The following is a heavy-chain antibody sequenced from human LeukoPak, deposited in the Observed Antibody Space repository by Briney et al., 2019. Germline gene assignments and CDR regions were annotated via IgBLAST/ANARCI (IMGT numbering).Heavy chain of an antibody. Sequence: SETLSLTCTVSGGSISSYYWSWIRQPAGKGLEWIGRIYTSGSTNYNPSLKSRVTMSVGTSKNQFSLKLSSVTAADTAVYYCAREDYGDYVNLYYFDYWGQGTLVTVSS. CDR1: GGSISSYY. CDR3: AREDYGDYVNLYYFDY. V-gene: IGHV4-4*07. J-gene: IGHJ4*02. D-gene: IGHD4-17*01. CDR2: IYTSGST.